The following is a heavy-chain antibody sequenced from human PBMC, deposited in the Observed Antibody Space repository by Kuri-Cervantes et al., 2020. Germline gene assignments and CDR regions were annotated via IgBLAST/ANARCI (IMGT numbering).Heavy chain of an antibody. D-gene: IGHD3-16*01. Sequence: GGSLRLSCEASGFTFSSYSMNWVLQAPGKGLEWVSSVSGSSSYIYYADSVKARFTISRDSAKNSLYLQMNSLRAEDTAVYYCAIRWVGEEDYWGQGTLVTVSS. CDR3: AIRWVGEEDY. V-gene: IGHV3-21*01. CDR1: GFTFSSYS. J-gene: IGHJ4*02. CDR2: VSGSSSYI.